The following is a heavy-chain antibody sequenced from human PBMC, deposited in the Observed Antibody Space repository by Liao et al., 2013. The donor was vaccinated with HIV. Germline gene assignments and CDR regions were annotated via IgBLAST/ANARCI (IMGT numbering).Heavy chain of an antibody. J-gene: IGHJ5*02. CDR2: INHSGST. CDR1: GGSFSGYY. V-gene: IGHV4-34*01. D-gene: IGHD2-15*01. CDR3: ARSMLLRPNWFDP. Sequence: QVQLQQWGAGLLKPSETLSLTCAVYGGSFSGYYWSWIRQPPGKGLEWIGEINHSGSTNYNPSLKSRVTISVDTSKNQFSLKLISVTAADTAVYYCARSMLLRPNWFDPWGQGTLVTVSS.